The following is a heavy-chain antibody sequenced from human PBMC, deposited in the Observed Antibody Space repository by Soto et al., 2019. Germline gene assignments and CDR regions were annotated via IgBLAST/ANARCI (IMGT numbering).Heavy chain of an antibody. J-gene: IGHJ6*02. CDR1: GFTFRNYD. Sequence: EVQLVESGGGLVQPGGSLRLSCEASGFTFRNYDMHWVRQGTGKGLEWVSGISAAGDPDYADSVEGRFTISRENAQNSFSLQMNRLRVGNTAVYYCARTVRDFYGLDVWGQGTTVIVSS. CDR3: ARTVRDFYGLDV. CDR2: ISAAGDP. V-gene: IGHV3-13*05.